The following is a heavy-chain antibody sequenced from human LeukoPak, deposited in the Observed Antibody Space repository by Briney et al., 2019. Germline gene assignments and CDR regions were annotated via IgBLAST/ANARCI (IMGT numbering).Heavy chain of an antibody. Sequence: PSETLSLTCTVSGGSISSYSWSWIRQPPGKGLEWIGYIYDSGSTNYSPSLKSRVTISVDTSKNQFSLRLSSVTAADTAVYYCARDGRYYYDSSSFHYYYGMDVWGQGTTVTVSS. D-gene: IGHD3-22*01. CDR1: GGSISSYS. J-gene: IGHJ6*02. CDR2: IYDSGST. CDR3: ARDGRYYYDSSSFHYYYGMDV. V-gene: IGHV4-59*01.